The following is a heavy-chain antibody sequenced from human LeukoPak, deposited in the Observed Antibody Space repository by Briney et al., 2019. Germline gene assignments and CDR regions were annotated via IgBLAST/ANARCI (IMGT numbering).Heavy chain of an antibody. J-gene: IGHJ4*02. CDR2: TYYRSKWNN. V-gene: IGHV6-1*01. CDR3: ARNSAALAY. CDR1: GDSVSSKSSA. D-gene: IGHD1-26*01. Sequence: QTLSLTCAISGDSVSSKSSAWNWIRQSPSRGLEWLGRTYYRSKWNNHYAVSVKSRITINADTSKNQFSLQLNSVTPQDTAVYYCARNSAALAYWGRGILVTVSS.